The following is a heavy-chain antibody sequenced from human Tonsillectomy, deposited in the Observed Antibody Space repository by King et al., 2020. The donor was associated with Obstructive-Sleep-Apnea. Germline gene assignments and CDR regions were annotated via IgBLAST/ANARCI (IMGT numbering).Heavy chain of an antibody. CDR2: IIPILCAP. J-gene: IGHJ4*02. CDR3: ARDHGRIGFGFDY. V-gene: IGHV1-69*09. D-gene: IGHD2-8*01. CDR1: GGTFSSSV. Sequence: QLVQSGAEVKKSGSSVKVSCKASGGTFSSSVIIWVRQAPGHGRDWMGRIIPILCAPNYAQKCQGRGTITADKTTNTTYMDLSSLRFEDTAVYYCARDHGRIGFGFDYWGQGTLVTVSS.